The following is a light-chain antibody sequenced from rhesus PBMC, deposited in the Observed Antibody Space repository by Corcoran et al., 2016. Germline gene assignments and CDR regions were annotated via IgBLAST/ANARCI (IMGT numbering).Light chain of an antibody. CDR2: GAY. V-gene: IGKV3-53*01. Sequence: QVILTQSPATLSLSPGERATLSCRASQRVSSYLAWYQQTPGQAPRIPIYGAYSRATGIPDRFSGNGSGTEFTLTISSLEPEDFAVYYCQKYSSSPFTFGPGTKLDIK. CDR1: QRVSSY. CDR3: QKYSSSPFT. J-gene: IGKJ3*01.